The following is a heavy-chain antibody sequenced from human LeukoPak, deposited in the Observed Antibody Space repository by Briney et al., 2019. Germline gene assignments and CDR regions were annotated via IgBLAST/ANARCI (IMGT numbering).Heavy chain of an antibody. Sequence: SQTLSLTCTVSGGSISSGSYYWSWIRQPAGKGLEWIGRIYTSGSTNYNPSLKSRVTISVDTSKNQFSLKLSSVTAADTAVYYCARVKAAAGYYYYYGMDVWGQGTTVTVSS. J-gene: IGHJ6*02. V-gene: IGHV4-61*02. CDR3: ARVKAAAGYYYYYGMDV. D-gene: IGHD6-13*01. CDR2: IYTSGST. CDR1: GGSISSGSYY.